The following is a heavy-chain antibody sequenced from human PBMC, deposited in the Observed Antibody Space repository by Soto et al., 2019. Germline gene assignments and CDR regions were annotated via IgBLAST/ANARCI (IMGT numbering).Heavy chain of an antibody. D-gene: IGHD3-16*01. CDR3: ASTDVTRYCSMKV. V-gene: IGHV4-30-4*01. J-gene: IGHJ6*02. Sequence: SEPWSLGCTFSGGSISNADFYWSWIRQPAGRVREWIGYIYYSKITFYSPSLKGRVFISIQPSQNQFSLKLSSVTAADAAVYYCASTDVTRYCSMKVWGQGTTDTDYS. CDR1: GGSISNADFY. CDR2: IYYSKIT.